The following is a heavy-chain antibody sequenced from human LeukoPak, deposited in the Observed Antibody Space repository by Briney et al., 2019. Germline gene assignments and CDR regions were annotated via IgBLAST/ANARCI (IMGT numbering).Heavy chain of an antibody. V-gene: IGHV3-23*01. CDR2: ISGSGGST. Sequence: GGSLRLSXAASGFTFSSYAMSWVRQAPGKGLEWVSAISGSGGSTYYADSVKGRFTISRDNSKNTLYLQMNSLRAEDTAVYYCAKGNDFWSGYHYYYYMDVWGKGTTVTVSS. D-gene: IGHD3-3*01. CDR1: GFTFSSYA. J-gene: IGHJ6*03. CDR3: AKGNDFWSGYHYYYYMDV.